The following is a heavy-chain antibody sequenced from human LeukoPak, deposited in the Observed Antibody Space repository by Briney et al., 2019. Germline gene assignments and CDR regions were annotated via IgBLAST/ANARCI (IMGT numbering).Heavy chain of an antibody. CDR1: GGSFSGYY. CDR3: AKASAMIVVVSKHFDY. J-gene: IGHJ4*02. V-gene: IGHV4-34*01. CDR2: INHSGST. Sequence: SETLSLTCAVYGGSFSGYYWSWIRQPPGKGLEWIGGINHSGSTNYNPSLKSRVTISVDTSKNQFSLKLSSVTAADTAVYYCAKASAMIVVVSKHFDYWGQGTLVTVSS. D-gene: IGHD3-22*01.